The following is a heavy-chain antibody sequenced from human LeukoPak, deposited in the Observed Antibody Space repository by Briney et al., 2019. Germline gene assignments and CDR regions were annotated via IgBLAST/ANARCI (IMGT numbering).Heavy chain of an antibody. D-gene: IGHD1-26*01. CDR2: INWNGGGT. CDR3: AKHMRATNTYSFFGLDV. V-gene: IGHV3-9*01. J-gene: IGHJ6*02. CDR1: GFTFKDYG. Sequence: GGSLRLSCAATGFTFKDYGMHWVRHPPGKGLKWVSSINWNGGGTDYADSVKGRFTISRDNAKNSLYLQLSSLRPEDTALYYCAKHMRATNTYSFFGLDVWDQGTTVTVSS.